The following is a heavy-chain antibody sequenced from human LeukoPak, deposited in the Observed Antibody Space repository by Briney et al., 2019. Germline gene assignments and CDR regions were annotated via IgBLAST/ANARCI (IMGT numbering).Heavy chain of an antibody. CDR1: GLTGSHNY. CDR2: IHTSGDT. J-gene: IGHJ5*02. V-gene: IGHV3-53*01. D-gene: IGHD4-17*01. Sequence: GGSLRLSCAASGLTGSHNYVSWVRQAPGKGLEWVSAIHTSGDTCYADSVKGRFTISRDTSKNTLYLQINSLRVEDTAVYYRIVSGDSNHWGQGTLVTVSS. CDR3: IVSGDSNH.